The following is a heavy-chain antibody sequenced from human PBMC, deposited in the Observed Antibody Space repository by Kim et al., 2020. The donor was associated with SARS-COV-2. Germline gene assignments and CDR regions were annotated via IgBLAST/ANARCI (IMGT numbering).Heavy chain of an antibody. CDR1: GFTFSSYA. V-gene: IGHV3-30-3*01. CDR2: ISYDGSNK. CDR3: ARAGDFVSNPMPRGYYGMDV. Sequence: GGSLRLSCAASGFTFSSYAMHWVRQAPGKGLEWVAVISYDGSNKYYADSVKGRFTISRDNSKNTLYLQMNSLRAEDTAVYYCARAGDFVSNPMPRGYYGMDVWGQGTTVTVSS. D-gene: IGHD3-16*01. J-gene: IGHJ6*02.